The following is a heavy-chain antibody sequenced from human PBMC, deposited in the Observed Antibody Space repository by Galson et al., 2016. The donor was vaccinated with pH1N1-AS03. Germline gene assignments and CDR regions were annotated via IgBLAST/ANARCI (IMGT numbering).Heavy chain of an antibody. CDR1: GFSVSSKY. V-gene: IGHV3-66*02. D-gene: IGHD3-3*01. Sequence: SLRLSCAVSGFSVSSKYMNWVRQAPGKGLEWISVIFTGGTTYYADSVRGRITISRDDSRNTLYLQMNSLRNEDAAVYYCARGITIFGLARPALDSWGQGTRVTVSS. CDR3: ARGITIFGLARPALDS. CDR2: IFTGGTT. J-gene: IGHJ4*02.